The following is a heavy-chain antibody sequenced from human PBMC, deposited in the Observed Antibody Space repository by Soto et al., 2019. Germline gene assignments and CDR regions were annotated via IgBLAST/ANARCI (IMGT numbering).Heavy chain of an antibody. V-gene: IGHV3-7*01. CDR3: ARNPGYSSGWSLYYLDY. CDR1: GFTFSSYW. J-gene: IGHJ4*02. CDR2: IKQDGSEK. D-gene: IGHD6-19*01. Sequence: GGSLRLSCAASGFTFSSYWMSWVRQAPGKGLEWVANIKQDGSEKYYVDSLKGRFIISRDNAKNSLYLQMNSLRAGDTAVYYCARNPGYSSGWSLYYLDYWGQGTLVTVSS.